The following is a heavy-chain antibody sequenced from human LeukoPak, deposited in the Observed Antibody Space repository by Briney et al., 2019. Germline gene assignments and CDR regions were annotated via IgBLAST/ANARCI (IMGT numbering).Heavy chain of an antibody. J-gene: IGHJ4*02. CDR3: ARESLLFFDY. CDR1: GYSISSGYY. D-gene: IGHD3-10*01. Sequence: SETLSLTCSVSGYSISSGYYWGWIRQPPGKGLEWIGIIYHSGNSYYNPSLKSRVTISIDTSENQFSLKLSSVTAADTAVYYCARESLLFFDYWGQGTLVTVSS. CDR2: IYHSGNS. V-gene: IGHV4-38-2*02.